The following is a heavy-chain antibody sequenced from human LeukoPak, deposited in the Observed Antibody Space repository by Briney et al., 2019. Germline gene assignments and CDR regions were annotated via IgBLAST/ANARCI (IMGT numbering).Heavy chain of an antibody. J-gene: IGHJ3*02. D-gene: IGHD6-19*01. CDR2: ISHDGAKK. Sequence: GGSLRLSCAASGFIFSGYGMHWVRQAPGKGLEWVAHISHDGAKKFYAGSMKGRFTISRDDSKNTLYLQMNSLRAEDMAVYYCAKDLTDSSGRPDAFDIWGQGTIVTVSS. CDR3: AKDLTDSSGRPDAFDI. V-gene: IGHV3-30*18. CDR1: GFIFSGYG.